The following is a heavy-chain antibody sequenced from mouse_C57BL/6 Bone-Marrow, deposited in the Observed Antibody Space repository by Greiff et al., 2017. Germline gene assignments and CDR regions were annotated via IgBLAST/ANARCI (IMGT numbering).Heavy chain of an antibody. V-gene: IGHV1-69*01. CDR1: GYTFPSYW. J-gene: IGHJ1*03. D-gene: IGHD2-4*01. CDR2: IDPSDSYT. Sequence: QVQLQQPGAELVMPGASVKLSCKASGYTFPSYWMHWVKQRPGQGLEWIGEIDPSDSYTNYNQKFKGKSTLTVDKSSSTAYMQLSSLTSEDSAVYYCASSYYDYDEYFDVWGTGTTVTVSS. CDR3: ASSYYDYDEYFDV.